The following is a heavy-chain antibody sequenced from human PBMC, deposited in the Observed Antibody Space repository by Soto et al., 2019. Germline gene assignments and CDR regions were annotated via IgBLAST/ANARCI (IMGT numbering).Heavy chain of an antibody. CDR3: ARARSRCGAACFDY. CDR1: SASIGSADYY. CDR2: IYYSGST. Sequence: PSETLSLTCTVSSASIGSADYYWSWIRQHPGKGLEWIAYIYYSGSTSYNPSLKSRVIISMDTSRDQFSLTLTSVTAADTAVYYCARARSRCGAACFDYWGQGTLVTVSS. J-gene: IGHJ4*02. V-gene: IGHV4-31*03. D-gene: IGHD2-21*02.